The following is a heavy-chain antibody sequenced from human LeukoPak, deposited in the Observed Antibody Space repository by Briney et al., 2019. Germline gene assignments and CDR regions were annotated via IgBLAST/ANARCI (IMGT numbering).Heavy chain of an antibody. D-gene: IGHD2-2*01. Sequence: QPGGSLRLSCAASGFTFSSYWMHWVRQAPGKGLVWVSRINSDGSSTSYADSVKGRFTISRDNSKNTLYLQMNSLRAEDTAVYYCAKEGSSTILPPYYFDYWGQGTLVTVSS. V-gene: IGHV3-74*01. CDR3: AKEGSSTILPPYYFDY. CDR1: GFTFSSYW. J-gene: IGHJ4*02. CDR2: INSDGSST.